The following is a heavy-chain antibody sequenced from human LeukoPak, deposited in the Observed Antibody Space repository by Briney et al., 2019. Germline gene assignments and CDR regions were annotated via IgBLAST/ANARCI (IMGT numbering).Heavy chain of an antibody. CDR3: ARVPGWWELHWTDY. D-gene: IGHD1-26*01. J-gene: IGHJ4*02. V-gene: IGHV1-2*02. CDR2: INPNSGGT. CDR1: GYTFTDHF. Sequence: ASVKVSCKASGYTFTDHFMHWVRQAPGQGLEWMGWINPNSGGTNYAQKFQGRVTMTGDTSISTAYMELSRLRSDDTAVYYCARVPGWWELHWTDYWGQGTLVTVSS.